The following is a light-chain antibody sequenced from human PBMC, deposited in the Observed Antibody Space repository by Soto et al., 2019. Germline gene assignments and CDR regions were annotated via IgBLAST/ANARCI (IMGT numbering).Light chain of an antibody. V-gene: IGKV2-30*02. J-gene: IGKJ1*01. CDR1: QSLVHSDGNMY. CDR3: MQGTHWPWT. CDR2: RAS. Sequence: DVEMTQSPLSLPVSLGQPASISFGSSQSLVHSDGNMYLNWFQQRPGQSPRRLISRASNRDSGVPDRFSGSGSGTDFTLKISRVEAEDVAVYYCMQGTHWPWTLGQGTKVDIK.